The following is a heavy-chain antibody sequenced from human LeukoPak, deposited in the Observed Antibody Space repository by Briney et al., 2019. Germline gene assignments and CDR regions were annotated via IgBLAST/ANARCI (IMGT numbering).Heavy chain of an antibody. D-gene: IGHD3-10*01. CDR1: GGTFSSYA. CDR2: IIPIFGTA. V-gene: IGHV1-69*01. Sequence: SVKVSCKASGGTFSSYAISGVRQAPGQGLEWMGGIIPIFGTANYAQKFQGRVTITADESTSTAYMELSNLRSEDTAVYYCASGDYGSGSYYNTGFDYWGQGTLVTVSS. J-gene: IGHJ4*02. CDR3: ASGDYGSGSYYNTGFDY.